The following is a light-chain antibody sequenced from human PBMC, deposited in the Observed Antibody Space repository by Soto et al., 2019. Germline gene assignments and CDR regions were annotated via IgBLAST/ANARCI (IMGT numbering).Light chain of an antibody. CDR1: QSISSY. CDR2: AAS. Sequence: DIQMTQSPSSLSASVGDRVTITCRASQSISSYLNWYQQKPGKAPKLLIYAASSLQSGVPSRCSGSGSGTDVTITISSLQPEDFATYYCQQSYSTPPYTFGQGTKLEIK. CDR3: QQSYSTPPYT. J-gene: IGKJ2*01. V-gene: IGKV1-39*01.